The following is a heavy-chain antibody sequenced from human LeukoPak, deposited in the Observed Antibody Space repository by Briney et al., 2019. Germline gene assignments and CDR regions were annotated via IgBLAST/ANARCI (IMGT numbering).Heavy chain of an antibody. J-gene: IGHJ4*02. CDR1: GFTFSSYG. V-gene: IGHV3-30*18. D-gene: IGHD1-1*01. CDR3: AKLEFNGSDY. CDR2: ISYDGSNK. Sequence: LTGGSLRLSCAASGFTFSSYGMHWVRQAPGKGLEWVAVISYDGSNKYYADSVKGRFTISRDNSKNTLYLQMNSLRAEDTAVYYCAKLEFNGSDYWGQGTLVTVSS.